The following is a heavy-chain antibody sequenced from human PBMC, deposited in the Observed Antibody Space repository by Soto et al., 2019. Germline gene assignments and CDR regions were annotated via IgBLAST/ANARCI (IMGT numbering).Heavy chain of an antibody. CDR1: GFTFSSYG. CDR2: ISYDGSNK. Sequence: SLRLSCAASGFTFSSYGMHWVRQAPGKGLEWVAVISYDGSNKYYADSVKGRFTISRDNAKTSLYLQMNSLSAEDTSVYFCARGGNGYENWPPYYYYGMDVWAQRTTVTVSS. CDR3: ARGGNGYENWPPYYYYGMDV. V-gene: IGHV3-30*03. D-gene: IGHD5-12*01. J-gene: IGHJ6*02.